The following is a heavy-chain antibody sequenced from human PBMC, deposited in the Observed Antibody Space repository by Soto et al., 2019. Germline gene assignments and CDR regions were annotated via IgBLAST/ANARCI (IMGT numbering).Heavy chain of an antibody. Sequence: SETLSLTCTVSGGSISSYYWSWIRQPPGKGLEWIGYIYYSGSTNYNPSLKSRVTIPVDTSKNQFSLKLSSVTAADTAVYYCAGAYVAARAPRDPTGPFDYWGQGTLVTVSS. CDR3: AGAYVAARAPRDPTGPFDY. CDR1: GGSISSYY. J-gene: IGHJ4*02. CDR2: IYYSGST. D-gene: IGHD1-1*01. V-gene: IGHV4-59*08.